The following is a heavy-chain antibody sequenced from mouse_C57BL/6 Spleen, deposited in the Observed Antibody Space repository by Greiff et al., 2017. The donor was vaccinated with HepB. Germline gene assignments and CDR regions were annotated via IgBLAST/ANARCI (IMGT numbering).Heavy chain of an antibody. D-gene: IGHD4-1*01. J-gene: IGHJ3*01. Sequence: EVQLQESGGGLVKPGGSLKLSCAASGFTFSSYAMSWVRQTPEKRLEWVATISDGGSYTYYPDNVKGRFTISRDNAKNNLYLQMSHLKSEDTAMYYCARDGRANWDVEEGAWFAYWGQGTLVTVSA. CDR1: GFTFSSYA. CDR3: ARDGRANWDVEEGAWFAY. V-gene: IGHV5-4*01. CDR2: ISDGGSYT.